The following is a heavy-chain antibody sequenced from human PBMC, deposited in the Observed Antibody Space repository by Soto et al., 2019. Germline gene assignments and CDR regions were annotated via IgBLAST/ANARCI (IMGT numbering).Heavy chain of an antibody. V-gene: IGHV1-2*02. CDR3: ALGRQLNSPSDGFDI. Sequence: ASLKVSCNASAFNVYYLHWVRQAPGQGLEWMGRINPNTGVTNYAQRFQGRVTMTSDTSITTAFMDLSNVDFDDTAVYYCALGRQLNSPSDGFDIWGHGTIVTVSS. J-gene: IGHJ3*02. CDR2: INPNTGVT. CDR1: AFNVYY. D-gene: IGHD6-13*01.